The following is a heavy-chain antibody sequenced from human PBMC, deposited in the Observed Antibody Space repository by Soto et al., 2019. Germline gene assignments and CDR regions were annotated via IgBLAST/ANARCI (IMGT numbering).Heavy chain of an antibody. Sequence: SETLSLTCAVYGGSFSGYYWSWIRQPPGKGLEWIGEINHSGSTNYNPSLKSRVTISVDTSKNQFSLKLSSVSAADTAVYYCARAYYDFWSGYYTVLDYWGQGTLVTVSS. CDR1: GGSFSGYY. V-gene: IGHV4-34*01. D-gene: IGHD3-3*01. CDR3: ARAYYDFWSGYYTVLDY. J-gene: IGHJ4*02. CDR2: INHSGST.